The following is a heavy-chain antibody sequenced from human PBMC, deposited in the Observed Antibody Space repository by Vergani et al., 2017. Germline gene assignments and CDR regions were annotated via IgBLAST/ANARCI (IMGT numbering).Heavy chain of an antibody. J-gene: IGHJ6*03. Sequence: QVRLQESGPGLLKPSQTLSLTCTVSGGSISGGGYYWNWIRQRPGKGLEWIGYIHNSGSTYYKPSLESRLTLSHDTSKNQFSLKLSSVTAADTAVYYCATDRQKNYFYFYMDVWGKGTTVTVSS. CDR1: GGSISGGGYY. CDR2: IHNSGST. V-gene: IGHV4-31*03. CDR3: ATDRQKNYFYFYMDV.